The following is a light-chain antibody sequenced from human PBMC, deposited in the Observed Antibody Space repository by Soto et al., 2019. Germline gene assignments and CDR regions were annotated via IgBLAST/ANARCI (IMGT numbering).Light chain of an antibody. V-gene: IGKV1-5*03. J-gene: IGKJ1*01. CDR1: QSISSW. Sequence: DIQMTQSSSTLSASVGDRVTITCRASQSISSWLAWYQQKPGKAPKLLIYKASSLESGVPSRFSGSGSGTEFILTISSLQPDDVATYYCQQYSGYSRTFGQGTKVEIK. CDR2: KAS. CDR3: QQYSGYSRT.